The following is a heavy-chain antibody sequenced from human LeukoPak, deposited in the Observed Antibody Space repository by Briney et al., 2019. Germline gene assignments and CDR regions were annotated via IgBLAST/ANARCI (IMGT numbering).Heavy chain of an antibody. CDR3: ARDRGSQDY. CDR1: GGSISSSSYY. CDR2: IYYSGST. J-gene: IGHJ4*02. V-gene: IGHV4-39*07. Sequence: SETLSLTCTVSGGSISSSSYYWGWIRQPPGKGLEWIGSIYYSGSTYYNPSLKSRVTMSVDTSKNQFSLKLSSVTAADTAVYYCARDRGSQDYWGQGTLVTVSS. D-gene: IGHD3-10*01.